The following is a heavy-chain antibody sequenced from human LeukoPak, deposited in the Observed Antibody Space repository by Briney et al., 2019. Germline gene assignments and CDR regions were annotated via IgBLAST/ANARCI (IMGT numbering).Heavy chain of an antibody. CDR3: ARGRSSGYYHPRAEYFQH. CDR1: GGSFSGYY. CDR2: INHSGST. Sequence: PSETLSLTCAVYGGSFSGYYWSWIRQPPGKGLEWIGEINHSGSTNYNPSLKSRVTISVDTSKNQFSLKLSSVTAADTAVYYCARGRSSGYYHPRAEYFQHWGQGTLVTVSS. J-gene: IGHJ1*01. D-gene: IGHD3-22*01. V-gene: IGHV4-34*01.